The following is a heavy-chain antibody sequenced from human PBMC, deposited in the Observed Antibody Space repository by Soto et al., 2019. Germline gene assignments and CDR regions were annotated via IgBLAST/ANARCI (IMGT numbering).Heavy chain of an antibody. Sequence: GGSLRLSCAASGFTFSDHYVSWIRQAPGKGLEWIGYSSNSGSFTRYADPVKGRFSISRDNAKNSLYLQINSLRGDDTAIYYCVRSGDNYNLLDYWGQGTPVTVSS. V-gene: IGHV3-11*06. D-gene: IGHD1-1*01. CDR2: SSNSGSFT. CDR3: VRSGDNYNLLDY. J-gene: IGHJ4*02. CDR1: GFTFSDHY.